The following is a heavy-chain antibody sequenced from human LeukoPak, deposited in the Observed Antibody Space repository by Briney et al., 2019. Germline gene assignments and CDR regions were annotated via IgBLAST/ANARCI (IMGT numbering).Heavy chain of an antibody. CDR3: ARGAGGAAAGPIDY. CDR2: IFYSGST. Sequence: SETLSLTCTVSGGYISSYYWSWIRQPPGKGLEWLGYIFYSGSTNYNPSLKSRVTISVDTSKNQFSLKLSSVTAADTAVYYCARGAGGAAAGPIDYWGQGTLVTVSS. J-gene: IGHJ4*02. D-gene: IGHD6-13*01. V-gene: IGHV4-59*01. CDR1: GGYISSYY.